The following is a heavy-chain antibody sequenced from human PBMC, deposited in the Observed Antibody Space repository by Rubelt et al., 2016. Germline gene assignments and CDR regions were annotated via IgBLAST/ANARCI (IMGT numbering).Heavy chain of an antibody. J-gene: IGHJ4*02. CDR1: GDSISSYY. CDR2: IYNSGCT. Sequence: QVQLQESGPGLVKPSETLSLTCTVSGDSISSYYWSWIRQPPGKGLEWIGYIYNSGCTNYNPSLKSRVTTPVDTSKNQFSLKLSPGTAADTAVYYCARGRGLLDGDYPFDYWGQGTLVTVSS. CDR3: ARGRGLLDGDYPFDY. V-gene: IGHV4-59*12. D-gene: IGHD4-17*01.